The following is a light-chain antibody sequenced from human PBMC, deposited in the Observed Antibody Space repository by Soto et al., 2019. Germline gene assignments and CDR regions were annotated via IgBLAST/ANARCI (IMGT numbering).Light chain of an antibody. CDR2: DAT. Sequence: DIQMTQSPSSLSASVGDRVTITCRASQTLKSYLNWYQHKPGKAPNLLIHDATTLHTGVPPRFSGSGSGTDFTLTISSLQPEDFATYYCQQSFVTPRTFGQGTKVDIK. J-gene: IGKJ1*01. V-gene: IGKV1-39*01. CDR1: QTLKSY. CDR3: QQSFVTPRT.